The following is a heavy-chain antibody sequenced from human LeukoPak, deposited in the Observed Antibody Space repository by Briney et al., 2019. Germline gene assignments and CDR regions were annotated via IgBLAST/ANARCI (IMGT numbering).Heavy chain of an antibody. V-gene: IGHV4-59*01. Sequence: PSETLSLTCTVSGGSISSYYWSWIRQPPGKGLEWIGYIYYSGSTNYNPSLKSRVTISVDTSKNQFSLKLSSVTAADTAVYYCARSYGSGSENDYWGQGTLVTVSS. CDR1: GGSISSYY. CDR3: ARSYGSGSENDY. J-gene: IGHJ4*02. CDR2: IYYSGST. D-gene: IGHD3-10*01.